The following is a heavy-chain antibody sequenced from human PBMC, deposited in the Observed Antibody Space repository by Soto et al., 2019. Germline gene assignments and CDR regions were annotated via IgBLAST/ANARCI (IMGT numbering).Heavy chain of an antibody. J-gene: IGHJ6*02. CDR1: GGTFSSYA. V-gene: IGHV1-69*13. D-gene: IGHD2-15*01. Sequence: SVKVSCKASGGTFSSYAISWVRQAPGQGLEWMGGIIPIFGTANYAQKFQGRVTITADESTSTAYMELSSLRSEDTAVYYCARDRYLYCSGGSCYDYYYGMEVWGQGTTVTVSS. CDR3: ARDRYLYCSGGSCYDYYYGMEV. CDR2: IIPIFGTA.